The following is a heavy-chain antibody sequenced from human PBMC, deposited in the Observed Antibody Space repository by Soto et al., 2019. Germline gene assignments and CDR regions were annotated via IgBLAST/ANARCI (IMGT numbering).Heavy chain of an antibody. Sequence: ASVKVSCKASGYTFTSYGISWVRQAPGQGLEWMGWISAYNGNTNYAQKLQGRVTMTTDTSTSTAYMELRSLRSDDTAVYYCARDRHLYYYYGMDVWGQGTTVTVSS. J-gene: IGHJ6*02. CDR2: ISAYNGNT. CDR3: ARDRHLYYYYGMDV. V-gene: IGHV1-18*01. CDR1: GYTFTSYG.